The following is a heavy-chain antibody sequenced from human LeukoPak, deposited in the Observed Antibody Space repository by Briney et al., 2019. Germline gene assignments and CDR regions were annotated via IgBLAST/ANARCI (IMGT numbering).Heavy chain of an antibody. V-gene: IGHV1-69*13. CDR2: IIPIFGTA. D-gene: IGHD2-15*01. CDR1: GGTFSSYA. CDR3: ARAANIVVVVAATDYYYYGMDV. Sequence: SVKVSCKASGGTFSSYAISWVRQAPGQGLEWMGGIIPIFGTANYAQKFQGRVTITADESTSTAYMELSSLRSEDTAVYCCARAANIVVVVAATDYYYYGMDVWGQGTTVTVSS. J-gene: IGHJ6*02.